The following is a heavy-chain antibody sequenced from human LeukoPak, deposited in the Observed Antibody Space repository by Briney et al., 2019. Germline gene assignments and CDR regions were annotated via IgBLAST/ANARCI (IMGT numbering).Heavy chain of an antibody. J-gene: IGHJ4*02. CDR1: GFTFSDYY. CDR2: IIISVSTI. D-gene: IGHD1-26*01. Sequence: VGALRLSCAASGFTFSDYYMSWIRQAPGKGLGWVSYIIISVSTIYYADSVKGRFTISRDNAKNSLYLQMNSLRAEDTAVYYCAREERIVGAAFDYWGQGTLVTVSS. CDR3: AREERIVGAAFDY. V-gene: IGHV3-11*01.